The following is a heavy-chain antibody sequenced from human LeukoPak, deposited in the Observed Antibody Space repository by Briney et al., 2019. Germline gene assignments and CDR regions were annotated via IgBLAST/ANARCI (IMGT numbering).Heavy chain of an antibody. Sequence: GGSLRLSCAASGFTFSSYAMSWVRQAPGKGLEWVSAISGSGGSTYYADSVKGRFTISRDNSKNTLYLQMTSLRAEDTAVYCCAKGKWFGELFARYFDYWGQGTLVTVSS. CDR1: GFTFSSYA. J-gene: IGHJ4*02. CDR3: AKGKWFGELFARYFDY. CDR2: ISGSGGST. V-gene: IGHV3-23*01. D-gene: IGHD3-10*01.